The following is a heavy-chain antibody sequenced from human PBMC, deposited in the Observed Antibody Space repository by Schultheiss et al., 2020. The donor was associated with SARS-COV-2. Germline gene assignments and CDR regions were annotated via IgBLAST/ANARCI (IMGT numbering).Heavy chain of an antibody. D-gene: IGHD6-13*01. J-gene: IGHJ5*02. CDR3: ARDFYSRTNWFDP. CDR2: INPNSGGT. Sequence: GESLKISCKASGYTFTGYYMHWVRQAPGQGLEWMGWINPNSGGTNYAQKFQGRVTMTRDTSISTAYMELSRLRSDDTAVYYCARDFYSRTNWFDPWGQGTLVTVSS. V-gene: IGHV1-2*02. CDR1: GYTFTGYY.